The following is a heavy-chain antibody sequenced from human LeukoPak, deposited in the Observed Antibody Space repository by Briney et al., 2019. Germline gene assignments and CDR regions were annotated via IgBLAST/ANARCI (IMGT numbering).Heavy chain of an antibody. J-gene: IGHJ3*01. CDR3: AGFYRNCSRRNCYAFHL. Sequence: SETLSLTCTVSGGSMSDYYWSWIRQPPGKGLEWIGYIYYSGSTDYSPSLKSRVTISVDTSKNQFSLKVTSVTAADTAVYYCAGFYRNCSRRNCYAFHLWARGQWSPSLQ. CDR2: IYYSGST. D-gene: IGHD2-2*01. CDR1: GGSMSDYY. V-gene: IGHV4-59*01.